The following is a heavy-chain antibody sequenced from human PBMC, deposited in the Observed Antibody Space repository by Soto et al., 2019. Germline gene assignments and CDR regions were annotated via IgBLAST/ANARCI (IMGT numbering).Heavy chain of an antibody. V-gene: IGHV3-30-3*01. J-gene: IGHJ6*02. CDR1: GFTFSSYA. D-gene: IGHD2-2*01. Sequence: PVGSLRLSCAASGFTFSSYAMHWVRQAPGKGLEWVAVISYDGSNKYYADSVKGRFTISRDNSKNTLYLQMNSLRAEDTAVYYCAREGYCSSTSCYWYYYYYGMDVWGQGTTVTVS. CDR2: ISYDGSNK. CDR3: AREGYCSSTSCYWYYYYYGMDV.